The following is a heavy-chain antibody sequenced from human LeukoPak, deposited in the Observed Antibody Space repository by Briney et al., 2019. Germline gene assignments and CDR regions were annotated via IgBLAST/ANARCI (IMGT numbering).Heavy chain of an antibody. CDR3: ARDFGP. CDR1: GFTFSSYA. CDR2: TSYNGGST. D-gene: IGHD3-3*01. Sequence: GGSLRLSCSASGFTFSSYALHWVRQALGKGLEYVSATSYNGGSTYYADSVKGRFTISRDNSKNTLYLQMNSLRAEDTAVYYCARDFGPYGQGTLVTVSS. J-gene: IGHJ5*02. V-gene: IGHV3-64*04.